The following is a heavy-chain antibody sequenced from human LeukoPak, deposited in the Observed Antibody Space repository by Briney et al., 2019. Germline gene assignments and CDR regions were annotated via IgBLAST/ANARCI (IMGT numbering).Heavy chain of an antibody. V-gene: IGHV3-23*01. CDR2: ISGSGGST. CDR1: GFTFSSYA. J-gene: IGHJ6*02. CDR3: AKAGDCSSTSCYTAAYYYYYGMDV. Sequence: PGGSLRLSCAASGFTFSSYAMSWVRQAPGKGLEWVSAISGSGGSTYYADSVKGRFTISRDNSKNTLYLQMNSLRAEDTAVYYCAKAGDCSSTSCYTAAYYYYYGMDVWGQGTTVTVSS. D-gene: IGHD2-2*02.